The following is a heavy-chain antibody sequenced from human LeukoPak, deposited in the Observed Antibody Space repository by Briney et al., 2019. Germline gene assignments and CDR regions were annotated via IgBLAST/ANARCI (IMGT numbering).Heavy chain of an antibody. Sequence: SETLSLTCTVSGGSISSGGYYWSWVRQHPGKGLEWIVYIYYSGSTYYNPSLKSRVTISVDTSKNQFSLKLSSVTAADTAVYYCAREPHYYGSGSEAGLYYYYMDVWGKGTTVTVSS. D-gene: IGHD3-10*01. CDR2: IYYSGST. CDR1: GGSISSGGYY. CDR3: AREPHYYGSGSEAGLYYYYMDV. J-gene: IGHJ6*03. V-gene: IGHV4-31*03.